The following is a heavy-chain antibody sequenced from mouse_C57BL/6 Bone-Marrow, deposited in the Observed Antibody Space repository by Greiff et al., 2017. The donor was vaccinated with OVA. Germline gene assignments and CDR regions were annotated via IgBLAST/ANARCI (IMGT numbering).Heavy chain of an antibody. CDR1: GYAFSSSW. Sequence: VQLQQSGPELVKPGASVKISCKASGYAFSSSWMNWVKQRPGKGLEWIGRIYPGDGDTNYNGKFKGKATLTADKSSSTAYMQLSSLTSEDSAVYFCARGDSNYLAYWGQGTLVTVSA. V-gene: IGHV1-82*01. CDR2: IYPGDGDT. CDR3: ARGDSNYLAY. J-gene: IGHJ3*01. D-gene: IGHD2-5*01.